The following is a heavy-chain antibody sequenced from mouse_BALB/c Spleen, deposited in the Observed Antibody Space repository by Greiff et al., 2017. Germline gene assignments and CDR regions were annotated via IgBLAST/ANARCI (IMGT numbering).Heavy chain of an antibody. CDR3: AREEVVATDAMDY. J-gene: IGHJ4*01. D-gene: IGHD1-1*01. V-gene: IGHV5-4*02. CDR2: ISDGGSYT. CDR1: GFTFSDYY. Sequence: EVMLVESGGGLVKPGGSLKLSCAASGFTFSDYYMYWVRQTPEKRLEWVATISDGGSYTYYPDSVKGRFTISRDNAKNNLYLQMSSLKSEDTAMYYCAREEVVATDAMDYWGQGTSVTVSS.